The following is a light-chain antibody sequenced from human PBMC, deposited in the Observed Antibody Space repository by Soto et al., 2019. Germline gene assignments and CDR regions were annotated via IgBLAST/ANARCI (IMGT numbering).Light chain of an antibody. CDR3: LLYDGGAYV. CDR1: TGAVTSGHY. V-gene: IGLV7-43*01. J-gene: IGLJ1*01. Sequence: QAVVTQEPSLTVSPGGTVTLTCASSTGAVTSGHYPNWFQQKPGQAPRTLIYSTNNRYSWTPARFSGSLLGCKAALTLSAVQPEDEADYYCLLYDGGAYVFGSGTKVTVL. CDR2: STN.